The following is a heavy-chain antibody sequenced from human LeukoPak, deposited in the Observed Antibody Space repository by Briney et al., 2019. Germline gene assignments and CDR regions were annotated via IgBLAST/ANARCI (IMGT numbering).Heavy chain of an antibody. V-gene: IGHV3-33*01. CDR2: IWYDGSNK. D-gene: IGHD6-6*01. CDR3: ARDPLVFRFYSSSEGLAGMDV. Sequence: PGGSLRLSCAASGFTFSSYGMHWVRQAPGKGLEWVAVIWYDGSNKYYADSVKGRFTISRDNSKNTLYLQMNSLRAEDTAVYYCARDPLVFRFYSSSEGLAGMDVWGQGTTVTVSS. CDR1: GFTFSSYG. J-gene: IGHJ6*02.